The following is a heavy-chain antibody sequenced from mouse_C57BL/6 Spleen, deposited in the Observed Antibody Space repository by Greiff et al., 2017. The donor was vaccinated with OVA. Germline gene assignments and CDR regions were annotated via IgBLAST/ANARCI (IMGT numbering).Heavy chain of an antibody. J-gene: IGHJ1*03. V-gene: IGHV5-6*01. CDR2: ISSGGSYT. CDR3: ARQRDLYFDV. CDR1: GFTFSSYG. Sequence: EVKVVESGGDLVKPGGSLKLSCAASGFTFSSYGMSWVRQTPDKRLEWVATISSGGSYTYYPDSVKGRFTISRDNAKNTLYLQMSSLKSEDTAMYYCARQRDLYFDVWGTGTTVTVSS.